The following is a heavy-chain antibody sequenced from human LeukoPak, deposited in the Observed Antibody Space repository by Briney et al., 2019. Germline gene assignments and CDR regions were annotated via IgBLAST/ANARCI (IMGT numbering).Heavy chain of an antibody. J-gene: IGHJ5*02. V-gene: IGHV3-21*01. D-gene: IGHD6-19*01. CDR1: GFTFSSYS. CDR2: ISSSSSYI. Sequence: GGSLRLSCAASGFTFSSYSMNWVRQAPGKGLEWVSSISSSSSYIYYADSVKGRFTISRDNAKNPLYLQMNSLRAEDTAVYYCARDVLAVAATGSNWFDPWGQGTLVTVSS. CDR3: ARDVLAVAATGSNWFDP.